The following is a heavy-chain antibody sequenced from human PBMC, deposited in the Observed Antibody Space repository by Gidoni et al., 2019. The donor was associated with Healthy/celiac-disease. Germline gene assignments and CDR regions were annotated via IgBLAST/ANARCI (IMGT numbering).Heavy chain of an antibody. J-gene: IGHJ4*02. CDR3: AKSGYDYDFDY. D-gene: IGHD5-12*01. CDR1: GSTFTSYY. V-gene: IGHV1-46*01. CDR2: INPSGGST. Sequence: QVQLVQSGAEVKKPGASVKVSCKASGSTFTSYYMHWVRQAPGKGLEWMGIINPSGGSTSYAQKFQGRVTMTRDTSTSTVYMELSSLRSEDTAVYYCAKSGYDYDFDYWGQGTLVTVSS.